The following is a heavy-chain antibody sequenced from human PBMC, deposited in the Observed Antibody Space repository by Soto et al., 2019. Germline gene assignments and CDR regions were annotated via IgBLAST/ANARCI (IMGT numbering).Heavy chain of an antibody. CDR2: ISGSGQTT. CDR3: AKDQRKPAIFGVGTLS. D-gene: IGHD3-3*01. V-gene: IGHV3-23*01. CDR1: GFTFSRFA. J-gene: IGHJ5*02. Sequence: VSLRLSCAGSGFTFSRFAMSWVRQVPGKGLEWVSAISGSGQTTYYADSVKGRFTVSRDNANNTLYLQMNSLRAEDTAVYYCAKDQRKPAIFGVGTLSWGQGTLVTVSS.